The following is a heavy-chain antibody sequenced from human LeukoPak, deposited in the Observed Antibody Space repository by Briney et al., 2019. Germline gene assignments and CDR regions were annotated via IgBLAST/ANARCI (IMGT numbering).Heavy chain of an antibody. Sequence: GGSLRLSCAASGFTFSSYEMNWVRQTPGKGLEWVSYISSSGSTKHCADSVKGRFTISRDNAKNSLYLQMNSLRAEDTAVYYCARDPYYGDYVVWGQGTLVTVSS. CDR3: ARDPYYGDYVV. D-gene: IGHD4-17*01. J-gene: IGHJ4*02. CDR2: ISSSGSTK. V-gene: IGHV3-48*03. CDR1: GFTFSSYE.